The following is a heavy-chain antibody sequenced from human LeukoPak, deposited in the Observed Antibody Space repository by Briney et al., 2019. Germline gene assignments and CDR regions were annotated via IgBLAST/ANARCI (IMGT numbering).Heavy chain of an antibody. J-gene: IGHJ6*02. V-gene: IGHV4-30-2*01. CDR2: IYHSGST. D-gene: IGHD6-13*01. Sequence: SETLSLTCAVSGGSISSGGYSWSWIRQPPGKGLEWIGYIYHSGSTYYNPSLKSRVTISVDRSKNQFSLKLSSVTAADTAVYYCARRLAAVYGMDVWGQGTAVTVSS. CDR1: GGSISSGGYS. CDR3: ARRLAAVYGMDV.